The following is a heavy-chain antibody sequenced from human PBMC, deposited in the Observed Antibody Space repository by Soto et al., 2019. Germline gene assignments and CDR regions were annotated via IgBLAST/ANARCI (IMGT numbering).Heavy chain of an antibody. J-gene: IGHJ4*02. CDR3: ARREIQGPIDY. CDR2: IYYSGTT. Sequence: QVQLQESGPGLVKPSDTLSLTCAVSAYSISSSNWWGWIRQPPGKGLEWIGYIYYSGTTYYNPSLKSRVTMTVDTSKNQFSLKLTSVTAVDTAVYYCARREIQGPIDYWGQGTLVTVSS. V-gene: IGHV4-28*01. D-gene: IGHD1-26*01. CDR1: AYSISSSNW.